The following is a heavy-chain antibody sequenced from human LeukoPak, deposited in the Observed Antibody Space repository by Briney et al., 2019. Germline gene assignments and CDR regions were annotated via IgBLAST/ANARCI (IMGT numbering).Heavy chain of an antibody. CDR2: INSDGSST. J-gene: IGHJ4*02. Sequence: GGSLRLSCAASRFTFSSYWMHWVRQAPGKGLVWVSRINSDGSSTSYADSVKGRFTISRDNAKNTLYLQVNSLRAEDTAVYYCARGSPVVNVGVTDYWGQGTLVTVSS. V-gene: IGHV3-74*01. CDR3: ARGSPVVNVGVTDY. CDR1: RFTFSSYW. D-gene: IGHD4-23*01.